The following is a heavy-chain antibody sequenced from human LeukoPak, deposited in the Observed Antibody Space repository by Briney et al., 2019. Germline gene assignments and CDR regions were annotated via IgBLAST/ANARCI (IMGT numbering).Heavy chain of an antibody. CDR1: GFTFSSYA. J-gene: IGHJ5*02. Sequence: GGSLRLSCAASGFTFSSYAMSWVRQAPGKGLEWVSAISGSGGRTYYADSVKGRFTISRDNSKNTPYLQMNSLRAEDTAVYYCAKDGYSYGYPNWFDPWGQGTLVTVSS. V-gene: IGHV3-23*01. CDR3: AKDGYSYGYPNWFDP. D-gene: IGHD5-18*01. CDR2: ISGSGGRT.